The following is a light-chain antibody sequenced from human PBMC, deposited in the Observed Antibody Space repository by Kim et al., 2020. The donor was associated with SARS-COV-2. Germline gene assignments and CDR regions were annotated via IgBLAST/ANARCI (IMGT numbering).Light chain of an antibody. CDR2: GRN. Sequence: ALGQTVRITCQGDSLRKYYASWYQQKPGRAPILVIYGRNNRPSGIPDRFSGSTSGNTASLTITGAQAEDEADYYCDSRDSSGNRLVFGGGTQLTVL. V-gene: IGLV3-19*01. CDR3: DSRDSSGNRLV. CDR1: SLRKYY. J-gene: IGLJ2*01.